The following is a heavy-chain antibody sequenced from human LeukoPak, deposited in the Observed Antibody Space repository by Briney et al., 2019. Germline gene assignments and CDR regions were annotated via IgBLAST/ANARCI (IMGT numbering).Heavy chain of an antibody. D-gene: IGHD2-2*01. CDR1: GGSISSGGYY. Sequence: SETLSLTCTVSGGSISSGGYYWSWIRQHPGKGLEWIGYIYYSGSTYYNPSLKSRVTISVDTSKNQFSLKLNSVTAADTAVYYCARGSNPLAFLFDYWGQGTLVTVSS. CDR3: ARGSNPLAFLFDY. J-gene: IGHJ4*02. CDR2: IYYSGST. V-gene: IGHV4-31*03.